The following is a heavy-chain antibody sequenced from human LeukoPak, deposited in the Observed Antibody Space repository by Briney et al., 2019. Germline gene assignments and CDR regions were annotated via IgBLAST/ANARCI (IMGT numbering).Heavy chain of an antibody. V-gene: IGHV3-23*01. Sequence: PGGSLRLSCAASGFTFSNYAMSWVRQAPGKGLEWVSAIIGSSGATFYADSVKGRFTTSRDNSKNTLYLQVNSLRAEDTAVYYCAKGGYDYVEIGYFDYWGQGTLVTVSS. J-gene: IGHJ4*02. CDR2: IIGSSGAT. CDR3: AKGGYDYVEIGYFDY. D-gene: IGHD5-12*01. CDR1: GFTFSNYA.